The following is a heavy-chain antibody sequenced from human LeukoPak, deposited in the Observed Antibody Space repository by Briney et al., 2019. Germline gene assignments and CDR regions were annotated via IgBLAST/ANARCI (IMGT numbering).Heavy chain of an antibody. Sequence: GESLKISCKGSGYSFATYWIAWVRQMPGKGPEWMGIIFPGDSDARYSPSFHGQVTISADKSISTAYLQWSSLKASDTAMYYCARHRSRYSRNCSGGKCYSPDWFDPWGQGTLVTVSS. CDR3: ARHRSRYSRNCSGGKCYSPDWFDP. V-gene: IGHV5-51*01. D-gene: IGHD2-15*01. J-gene: IGHJ5*02. CDR2: IFPGDSDA. CDR1: GYSFATYW.